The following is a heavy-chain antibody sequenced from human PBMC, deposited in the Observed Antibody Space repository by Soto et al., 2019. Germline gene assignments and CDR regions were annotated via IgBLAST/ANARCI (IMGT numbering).Heavy chain of an antibody. D-gene: IGHD2-2*01. J-gene: IGHJ3*02. Sequence: ASVKVSCKACGDTFTSYDINWVRQATGQGLEWMGWMNPNSGNTGYAQKFQGRVTMTRNTSISTAYMELSSLRSEDTAVYYCARGIPTYCSSTSCYDIDAFDIWGQGTMVTVSS. V-gene: IGHV1-8*01. CDR1: GDTFTSYD. CDR3: ARGIPTYCSSTSCYDIDAFDI. CDR2: MNPNSGNT.